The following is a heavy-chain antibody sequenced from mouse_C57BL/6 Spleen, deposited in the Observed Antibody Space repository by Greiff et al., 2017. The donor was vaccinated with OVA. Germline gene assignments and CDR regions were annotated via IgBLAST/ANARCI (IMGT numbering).Heavy chain of an antibody. V-gene: IGHV1-61*01. D-gene: IGHD2-3*01. J-gene: IGHJ3*01. CDR1: GYTFTSYW. Sequence: QVQLQQPGAELVRPGSSVKLSCKASGYTFTSYWMDWVKQRPGQGLEWIGNIYPSDSETHYNQKFKDKATLTVDKSSSTAYMQLSSPTSEDSAVYYCARDRFYDGYYGFAYWGQGTLVTVSA. CDR2: IYPSDSET. CDR3: ARDRFYDGYYGFAY.